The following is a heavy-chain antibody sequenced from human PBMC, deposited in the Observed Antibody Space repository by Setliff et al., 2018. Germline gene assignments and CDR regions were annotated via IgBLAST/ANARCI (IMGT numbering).Heavy chain of an antibody. V-gene: IGHV4-34*01. CDR1: GGSFSTYY. Sequence: PSETLSLTCAVYGGSFSTYYWIWIRQPPGKGLEWIGEINHSGSTNYNPSLKSRVTISVDTSKNQFSLKVTSVTAADTAVYYCARGLSRGGYWGQGTLVTVS. D-gene: IGHD3-10*01. J-gene: IGHJ4*02. CDR2: INHSGST. CDR3: ARGLSRGGY.